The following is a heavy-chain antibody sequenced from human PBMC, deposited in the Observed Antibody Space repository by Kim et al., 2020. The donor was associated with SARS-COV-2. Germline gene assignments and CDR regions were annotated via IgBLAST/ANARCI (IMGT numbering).Heavy chain of an antibody. J-gene: IGHJ4*02. V-gene: IGHV1-46*01. CDR3: ARAKYSGSPKGSFDY. D-gene: IGHD1-26*01. Sequence: QKFQGRVTMTRDTSTSTVYMELSSLRSEDTAVYYCARAKYSGSPKGSFDYWGQGTLVTVSS.